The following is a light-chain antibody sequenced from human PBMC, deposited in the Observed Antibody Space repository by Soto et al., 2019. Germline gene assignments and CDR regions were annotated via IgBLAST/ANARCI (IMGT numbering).Light chain of an antibody. CDR2: DVS. CDR3: CLYAGRYTFARNV. V-gene: IGLV2-11*01. Sequence: QSALSQPRSVSGSPGQSVTISCTGTSSDVAIYNYISWYQQHPGEAPKLMIHDVSERPSGVPDRFSGSKSGNTASLTISGLQAEDEADYYCCLYAGRYTFARNVFGTGTKVTVL. CDR1: SSDVAIYNY. J-gene: IGLJ1*01.